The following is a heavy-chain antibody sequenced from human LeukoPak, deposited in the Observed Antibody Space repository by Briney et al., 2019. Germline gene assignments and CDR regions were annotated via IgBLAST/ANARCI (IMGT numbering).Heavy chain of an antibody. CDR1: GFTFSNAW. Sequence: PGGSLRLSCAASGFTFSNAWMSWVRQAPGKGLEWVGCIKSKTDGGTTDYAAPVKGRFTISRDDSKNTLYLQMNSLKTEDTAVYYCTTDLGQDYWGQGTLVTVSS. CDR2: IKSKTDGGTT. J-gene: IGHJ4*02. CDR3: TTDLGQDY. V-gene: IGHV3-15*01.